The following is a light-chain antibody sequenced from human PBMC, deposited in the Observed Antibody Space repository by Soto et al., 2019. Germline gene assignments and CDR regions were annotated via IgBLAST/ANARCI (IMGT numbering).Light chain of an antibody. CDR1: QSVSSN. V-gene: IGKV3-15*01. Sequence: EIVMTQSPAILSVSPGERATLSCRASQSVSSNLAWYQQKPGQAPRLLIYGASTRATGIPARFSGSGSGTEFTLTISSLQSEDFAVYYCQQYNNWNTFGQGTKPEIK. J-gene: IGKJ2*01. CDR2: GAS. CDR3: QQYNNWNT.